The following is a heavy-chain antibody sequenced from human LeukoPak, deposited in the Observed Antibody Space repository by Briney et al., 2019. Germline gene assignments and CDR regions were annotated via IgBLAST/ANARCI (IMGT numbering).Heavy chain of an antibody. D-gene: IGHD6-13*01. CDR2: IKPDGSAQ. CDR3: ASSIVADGTSPFDY. Sequence: GGSLRLSCAASGFTFSNYWMTWVRQAPGKGLEWVANIKPDGSAQYYADSVRGRFTISRDNSKNTLYLQMNSLRAEDTAVYYCASSIVADGTSPFDYWGQGTLVTVSS. J-gene: IGHJ4*02. V-gene: IGHV3-7*01. CDR1: GFTFSNYW.